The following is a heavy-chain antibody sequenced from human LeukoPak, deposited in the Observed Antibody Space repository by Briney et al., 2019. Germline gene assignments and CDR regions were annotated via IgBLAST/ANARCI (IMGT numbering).Heavy chain of an antibody. CDR1: GFTFTSSA. J-gene: IGHJ6*03. CDR3: AAGYEVVKTYPHYYMDV. CDR2: IVVGSGNS. V-gene: IGHV1-58*02. Sequence: ASVKVSCKASGFTFTSSAMQWVRQARGQRLEWIGWIVVGSGNSNCAQKFQERVTITRDMSTSTAYMELSSLRSEDTAVYYCAAGYEVVKTYPHYYMDVWGKGTTVTVSS. D-gene: IGHD3-16*01.